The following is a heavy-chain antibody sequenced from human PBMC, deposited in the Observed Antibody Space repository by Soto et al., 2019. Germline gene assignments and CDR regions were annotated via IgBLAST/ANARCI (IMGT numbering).Heavy chain of an antibody. V-gene: IGHV4-34*01. CDR3: ARGRGYCSGGSCYPESFYYYCGMDV. Sequence: PSETLSLTCAVYGGSFSGYYWSWIRQPPGKGLEWIGEINHSGSTNYNPSLKSRVTISVDTSKNQFSLKLSSVTAAYTAVYYCARGRGYCSGGSCYPESFYYYCGMDVWGQGTTVTVSS. CDR2: INHSGST. CDR1: GGSFSGYY. D-gene: IGHD2-15*01. J-gene: IGHJ6*02.